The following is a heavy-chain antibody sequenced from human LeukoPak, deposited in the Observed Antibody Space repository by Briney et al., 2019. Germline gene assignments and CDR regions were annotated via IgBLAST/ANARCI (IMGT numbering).Heavy chain of an antibody. J-gene: IGHJ5*02. CDR1: GFTFSDAR. D-gene: IGHD3-3*01. CDR3: VTDKVESIKSRGFDP. V-gene: IGHV3-15*01. CDR2: IKIKSDGGTT. Sequence: GGSLKLSCAASGFTFSDARMSWVRQAPGKGLEWVGRIKIKSDGGTTDYAAPVKGRFTISRDDSKNMLYLQMNSLTTEDTAVYYCVTDKVESIKSRGFDPLVQGTLVTVSS.